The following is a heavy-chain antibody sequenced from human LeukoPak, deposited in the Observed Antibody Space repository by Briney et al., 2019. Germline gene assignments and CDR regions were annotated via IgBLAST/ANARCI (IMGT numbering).Heavy chain of an antibody. CDR3: AKVGDVLRFLEWLLEDDAFDI. Sequence: GGSLTLSCAASGFTFSSYAMSWVRQAPGKGLEWVSAISGSGGSTYYADSVKGRFTISRDNSKNTLYLQMNSLRAEDTAVYYCAKVGDVLRFLEWLLEDDAFDIWGQGTMVTVSS. CDR1: GFTFSSYA. CDR2: ISGSGGST. D-gene: IGHD3-3*01. V-gene: IGHV3-23*01. J-gene: IGHJ3*02.